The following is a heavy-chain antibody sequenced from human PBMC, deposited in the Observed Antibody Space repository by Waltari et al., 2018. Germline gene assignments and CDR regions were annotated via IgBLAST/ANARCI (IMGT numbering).Heavy chain of an antibody. J-gene: IGHJ4*02. Sequence: ESQLVESGGTLVRPGGSLRLPGAVSGSMVSDHSMRWVRRAPGKGLEWVASINQDGETDYVDSVKGRFTISRDTAKNSLYLLLNTLGADDSGVYFCASDPTLFGIRQNYFDSWGQGTQVTVSS. CDR2: INQDGET. CDR1: GSMVSDHS. CDR3: ASDPTLFGIRQNYFDS. V-gene: IGHV3-7*04. D-gene: IGHD3-3*01.